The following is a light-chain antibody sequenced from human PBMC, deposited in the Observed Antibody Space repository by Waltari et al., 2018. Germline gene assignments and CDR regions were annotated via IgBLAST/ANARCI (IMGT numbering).Light chain of an antibody. CDR3: LQHNTYPALT. Sequence: DIQMTQSPSSLSAAVGDRVTITCRASPGSGNDIGWHQQKPGKAPKRLIYAASSLQSGVPSSFSGSGSATEFTLTIISLQPEDFATYYCLQHNTYPALTVGGGTKVEFK. CDR1: PGSGND. J-gene: IGKJ4*01. V-gene: IGKV1-17*01. CDR2: AAS.